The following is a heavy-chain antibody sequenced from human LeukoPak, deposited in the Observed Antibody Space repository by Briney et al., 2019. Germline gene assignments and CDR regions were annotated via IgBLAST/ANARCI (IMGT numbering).Heavy chain of an antibody. Sequence: SETLSLTCTVSGGSISSGGYYWSWIRQHPGKGLEWIGYIYYSGSTYYSPSLKSRVTISVDTSKNQFSLKLSSVTAADTAVYYCASESTYRYKYWGQGTLVTVSS. V-gene: IGHV4-31*03. CDR1: GGSISSGGYY. D-gene: IGHD5-18*01. J-gene: IGHJ4*02. CDR3: ASESTYRYKY. CDR2: IYYSGST.